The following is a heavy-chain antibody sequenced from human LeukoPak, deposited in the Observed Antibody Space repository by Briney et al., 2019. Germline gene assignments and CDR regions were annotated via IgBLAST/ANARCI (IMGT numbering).Heavy chain of an antibody. CDR2: ITGSGGRT. CDR3: ANEYTGTFSPLPSYFDI. CDR1: GFTFSSYN. J-gene: IGHJ4*02. V-gene: IGHV3-23*01. Sequence: GGSLRLFCAVSGFTFSSYNMNCVRHAPGEGVVWVSAITGSGGRTYYADSVKGRFTISRDNSQNTLYLQINSLRAEDTAIYYCANEYTGTFSPLPSYFDIWGQGTLVTVSS. D-gene: IGHD1-26*01.